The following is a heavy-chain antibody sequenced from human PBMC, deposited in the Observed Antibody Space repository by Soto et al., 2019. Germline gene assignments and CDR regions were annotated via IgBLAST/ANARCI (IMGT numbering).Heavy chain of an antibody. CDR1: GGSFSDYY. J-gene: IGHJ6*02. V-gene: IGHV4-34*01. Sequence: PSETLSLTCAVYGGSFSDYYWSCFRQSPGKGLEWSGEINYSGSTNYNPSLKSRVTISVDTSKNQFSLKVSSVTAADTALYYCARGRAVGPGSMLRSYYGLDVWGQGTTVTVSS. CDR2: INYSGST. CDR3: ARGRAVGPGSMLRSYYGLDV. D-gene: IGHD2-2*01.